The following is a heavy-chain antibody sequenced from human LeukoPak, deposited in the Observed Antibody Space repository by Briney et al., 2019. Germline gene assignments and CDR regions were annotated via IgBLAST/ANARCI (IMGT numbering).Heavy chain of an antibody. CDR1: GYSISSGYY. J-gene: IGHJ5*02. D-gene: IGHD1-26*01. CDR3: AGCIVGATMWFDP. V-gene: IGHV4-38-2*02. Sequence: SETLSLTCTVSGYSISSGYYWGWIRQPPGKGLEWIGSIYHGGSTYYNPSLKSRVTISVDTSKNQFSLKLSPVTAADTAVYYCAGCIVGATMWFDPWGQGTLVTVSS. CDR2: IYHGGST.